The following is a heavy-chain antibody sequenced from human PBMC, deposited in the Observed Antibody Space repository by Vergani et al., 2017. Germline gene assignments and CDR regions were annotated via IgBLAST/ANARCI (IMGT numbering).Heavy chain of an antibody. CDR2: IYYSGST. D-gene: IGHD2-2*01. J-gene: IGHJ2*01. CDR1: GGSVSSGSYY. CDR3: AGEMDCSSTSCYQIYDL. Sequence: QVQLQESGPGLVKPSETLSLTCTVSGGSVSSGSYYWSWIRQPAGKGLEWIGYIYYSGSTNYNPSLKSRVTISVDTSKNQFSLKLSSVTAADTAVYYCAGEMDCSSTSCYQIYDLWGRGTLVTVSS. V-gene: IGHV4-61*10.